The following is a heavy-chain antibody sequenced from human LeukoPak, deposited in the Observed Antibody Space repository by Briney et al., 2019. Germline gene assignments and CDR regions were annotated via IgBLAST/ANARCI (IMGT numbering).Heavy chain of an antibody. V-gene: IGHV3-30*18. D-gene: IGHD5-18*01. Sequence: GGSLRLSCAASGFTFSSYGMHWVRQAPGKGLEWVAVISYDGSNKYYADSVKGRFTTSRDNSKNTLYLQMNSLRAEDTAVYYCAKGQFTAMVTASDYWGQGTLVTVSS. CDR2: ISYDGSNK. J-gene: IGHJ4*02. CDR1: GFTFSSYG. CDR3: AKGQFTAMVTASDY.